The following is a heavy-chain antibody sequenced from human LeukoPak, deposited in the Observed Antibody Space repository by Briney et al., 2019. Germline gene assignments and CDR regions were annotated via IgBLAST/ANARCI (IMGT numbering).Heavy chain of an antibody. CDR1: GFTFSSYW. CDR3: VRIATVTTPDY. D-gene: IGHD4-17*01. CDR2: INPDGTTT. V-gene: IGHV3-74*01. J-gene: IGHJ4*02. Sequence: PGGSLRLSCAASGFTFSSYWMHWVRQPLGKGLVWVSRINPDGTTTNYADSVKGRFTISRDNAKNTLYLQVNSLTVEDTALYYCVRIATVTTPDYWGQGTLVTVSS.